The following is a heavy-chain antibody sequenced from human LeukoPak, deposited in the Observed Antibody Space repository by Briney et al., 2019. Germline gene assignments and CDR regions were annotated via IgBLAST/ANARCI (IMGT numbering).Heavy chain of an antibody. CDR1: GYTFNSYG. V-gene: IGHV1-18*01. D-gene: IGHD6-13*01. CDR3: ARPHYSNSWSPSDY. J-gene: IGHJ4*02. Sequence: ASVKVSCKASGYTFNSYGISWVRQAPGQGLEWMGWISAYNGNTNYAQKLQGRVTMTTDTSTSTAYMELRSLRSDDTAVYYCARPHYSNSWSPSDYWGQGTLVTVSS. CDR2: ISAYNGNT.